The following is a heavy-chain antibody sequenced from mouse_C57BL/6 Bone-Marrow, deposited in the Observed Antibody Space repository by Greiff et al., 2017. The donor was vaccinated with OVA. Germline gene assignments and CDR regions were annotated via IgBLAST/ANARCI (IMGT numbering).Heavy chain of an antibody. CDR2: ISYDGSN. CDR1: GYSITSGYY. D-gene: IGHD1-1*01. CDR3: ASYYYGSSYDAMDY. J-gene: IGHJ4*01. V-gene: IGHV3-6*01. Sequence: EVQLQESGPGLVKPSQSLSLTCSVTGYSITSGYYWNWIRQFPGNKLEWMGYISYDGSNNYNPSLKNRISITRDTSKNQFFLKLNSVTTEDTATYYCASYYYGSSYDAMDYWGQGTSVTVSS.